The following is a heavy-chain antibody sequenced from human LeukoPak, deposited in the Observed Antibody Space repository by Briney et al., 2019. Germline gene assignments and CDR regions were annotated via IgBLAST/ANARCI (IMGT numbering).Heavy chain of an antibody. V-gene: IGHV4-31*03. CDR2: IYYRESA. J-gene: IGHJ6*02. Sequence: SETLSLTCTVSGCSISSGGYFWSWIRQDPGKGLESIGYIYYRESAYYNPAIKSRVTISVGTAKNQSDLKLSTVTAADTTVYYCARDSKGYCSGGSCRTYYGMDFWGQGTTVTVSS. D-gene: IGHD2-15*01. CDR3: ARDSKGYCSGGSCRTYYGMDF. CDR1: GCSISSGGYF.